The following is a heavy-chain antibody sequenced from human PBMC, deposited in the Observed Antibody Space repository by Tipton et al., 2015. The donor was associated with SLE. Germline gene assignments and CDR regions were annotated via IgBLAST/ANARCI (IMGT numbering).Heavy chain of an antibody. J-gene: IGHJ6*02. V-gene: IGHV4-34*01. Sequence: TLSLTCAVYGGSFSGYYWSWIRQPPGKGLEWIGEINHSGSTNYNPSLKSRVTISVDTSKNQFSLKLSSVTAADTAVYYCARGYVSYYGLDVWGQGTTVTVSS. CDR3: ARGYVSYYGLDV. CDR1: GGSFSGYY. CDR2: INHSGST. D-gene: IGHD2/OR15-2a*01.